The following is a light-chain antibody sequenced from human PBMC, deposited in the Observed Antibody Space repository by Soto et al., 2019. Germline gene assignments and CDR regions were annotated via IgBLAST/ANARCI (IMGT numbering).Light chain of an antibody. J-gene: IGKJ2*01. CDR1: QSIRKK. CDR2: SAS. Sequence: DVQMTQSPASLSASVCDRVTITCRASQSIRKKLNWYQHKVGKAPQLLISSASASQAGVPSRFSGSGSGTDFTLIISGLQPEDFATYYCQQSYISPYTFGQGTKVDI. V-gene: IGKV1-39*01. CDR3: QQSYISPYT.